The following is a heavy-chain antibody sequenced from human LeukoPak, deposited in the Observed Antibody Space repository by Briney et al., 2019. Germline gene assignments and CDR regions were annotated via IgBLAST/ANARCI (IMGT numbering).Heavy chain of an antibody. D-gene: IGHD3-10*01. CDR1: GFTFSSYG. CDR3: ANENYYGSRSYPDY. V-gene: IGHV3-30*18. J-gene: IGHJ4*02. Sequence: GGSLRLSCAASGFTFSSYGMHWVRQAPGKGLGCVAVISHDGSNKHYADSVKGRFTISRDNSKRTLYLQKNRVRAEDTAVYYCANENYYGSRSYPDYWGQGNLGTVSS. CDR2: ISHDGSNK.